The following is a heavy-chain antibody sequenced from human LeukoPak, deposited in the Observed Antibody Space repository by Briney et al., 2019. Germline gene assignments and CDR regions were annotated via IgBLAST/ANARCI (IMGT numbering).Heavy chain of an antibody. Sequence: GASVKVSCKASGYTFTSYGISWVRQAPGQGLEWMGWISAYNGNTNYAQKLQGRVTMTTDTSTSTAYMELRSLRSDDTAVYYCARDELYSGSYGDFDYWGQGTLVTVSS. J-gene: IGHJ4*02. D-gene: IGHD1-26*01. CDR2: ISAYNGNT. CDR1: GYTFTSYG. CDR3: ARDELYSGSYGDFDY. V-gene: IGHV1-18*01.